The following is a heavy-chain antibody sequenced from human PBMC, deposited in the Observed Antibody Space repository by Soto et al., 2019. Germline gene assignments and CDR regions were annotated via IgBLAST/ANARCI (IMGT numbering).Heavy chain of an antibody. J-gene: IGHJ4*02. CDR1: GFTFSSYA. CDR2: ISGSGGST. CDR3: AKAPITGSGSFSPDY. D-gene: IGHD3-10*01. V-gene: IGHV3-23*01. Sequence: EVQLLESGGGLVQPGGSLRLSCASSGFTFSSYAMSWVRQAPGKGLEWVSAISGSGGSTYFADSVKGRFTISRDNSKNTLYRPMNSLRAEDTALYFCAKAPITGSGSFSPDYWGQGPLVTVSS.